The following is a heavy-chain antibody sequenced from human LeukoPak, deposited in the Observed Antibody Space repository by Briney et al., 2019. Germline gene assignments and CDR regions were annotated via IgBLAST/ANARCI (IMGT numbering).Heavy chain of an antibody. CDR1: GYTVTSYY. V-gene: IGHV1-46*01. J-gene: IGHJ6*02. CDR3: ASVYNYGMDV. Sequence: ASVKVSCKASGYTVTSYYMHWVGQAPGQGLEWMGILNPSGGSTSYAQKFQGRAALTRATSTSTVYMELSSLRSEDTAVYYCASVYNYGMDVWGQGTTVIVSS. CDR2: LNPSGGST.